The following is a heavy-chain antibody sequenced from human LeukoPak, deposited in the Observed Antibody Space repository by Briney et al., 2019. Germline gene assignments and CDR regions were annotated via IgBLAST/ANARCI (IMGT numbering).Heavy chain of an antibody. Sequence: SETLSLTCAVYGGSFSGYYWSWIRQPPGKGLEWIGEINHSGSTNYNPSLKSRVTISVDTSKNQFSLKLSSVTAADTAVYYCARWASRRIAAAGKSGWFDPWGQGTLVTVSS. D-gene: IGHD6-13*01. V-gene: IGHV4-34*01. CDR1: GGSFSGYY. CDR3: ARWASRRIAAAGKSGWFDP. J-gene: IGHJ5*02. CDR2: INHSGST.